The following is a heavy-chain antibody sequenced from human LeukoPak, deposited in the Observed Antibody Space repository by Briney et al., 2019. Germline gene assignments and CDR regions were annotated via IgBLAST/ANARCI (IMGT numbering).Heavy chain of an antibody. J-gene: IGHJ6*03. CDR2: IYYSENT. V-gene: IGHV4-59*01. D-gene: IGHD2-2*01. CDR1: GYSISSYY. Sequence: PSETLSLTCTVSGYSISSYYWSWIRQPPGKGLDWIGYIYYSENTNYNPSLKSRVTISVDTSKNQFSLKLSSVTAADTAVYYCARGRVSAVYYYYYYMDVWGKGTTVTISS. CDR3: ARGRVSAVYYYYYYMDV.